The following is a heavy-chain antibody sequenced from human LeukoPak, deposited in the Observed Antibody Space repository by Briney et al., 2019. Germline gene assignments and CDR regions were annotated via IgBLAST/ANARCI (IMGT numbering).Heavy chain of an antibody. CDR1: GFTFSSYG. V-gene: IGHV3-30*03. CDR3: AGGWYYFDY. Sequence: GGSRRLSCAASGFTFSSYGMHWVRQAPGKGLEWVAIKSHDGSNKYYADSVKGRFTIARDNSKNTLYLQMNSLRPEDTAVYYCAGGWYYFDYWGQGTLVTVSS. J-gene: IGHJ4*02. CDR2: KSHDGSNK. D-gene: IGHD6-19*01.